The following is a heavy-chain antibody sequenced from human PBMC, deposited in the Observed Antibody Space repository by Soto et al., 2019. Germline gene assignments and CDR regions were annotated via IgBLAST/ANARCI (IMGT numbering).Heavy chain of an antibody. J-gene: IGHJ6*03. CDR2: IYYSGST. CDR1: GGSISSGGYY. V-gene: IGHV4-31*03. Sequence: SETLSLTCTVSGGSISSGGYYWSWIRQHPGKGLEWIGYIYYSGSTYYNPSLKSRVTISVDTSKNQFSLKLSSVTAADTAVYYCARGYCSSTSCYYYMDVWGKGTTVTVSS. CDR3: ARGYCSSTSCYYYMDV. D-gene: IGHD2-2*01.